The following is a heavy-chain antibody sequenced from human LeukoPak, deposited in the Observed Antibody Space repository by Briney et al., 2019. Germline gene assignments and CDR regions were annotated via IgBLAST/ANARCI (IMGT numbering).Heavy chain of an antibody. CDR2: ISSNSDST. J-gene: IGHJ6*02. D-gene: IGHD3-10*01. V-gene: IGHV3-48*02. CDR1: GFSFNMYS. Sequence: GGSLRLSCAASGFSFNMYSMNWVRQAPGKGPEWVSCISSNSDSTYYADSVKGRFTISRDNAKNSLYLQMNSLRDEDMALYYCARDVDRGDGFSVWGQGTTVTVSS. CDR3: ARDVDRGDGFSV.